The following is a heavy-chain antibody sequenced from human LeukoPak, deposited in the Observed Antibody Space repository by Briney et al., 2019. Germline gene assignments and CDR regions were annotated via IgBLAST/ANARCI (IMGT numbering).Heavy chain of an antibody. V-gene: IGHV3-21*01. CDR3: ARCTTGRTFGSLREIKRSRQIDY. CDR2: ISSSSSNI. D-gene: IGHD1-1*01. CDR1: GLTFSSYS. J-gene: IGHJ4*02. Sequence: PGGSLRLSCAASGLTFSSYSMNWVRQASGKGLEGFSSISSSSSNIYYADSVKVRFTISRDNAKHSLYLQMNSLRVEDTDVYYCARCTTGRTFGSLREIKRSRQIDYWGQGTLVTVSS.